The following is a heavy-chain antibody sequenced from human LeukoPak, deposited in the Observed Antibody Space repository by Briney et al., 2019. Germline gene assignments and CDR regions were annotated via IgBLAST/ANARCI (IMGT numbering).Heavy chain of an antibody. J-gene: IGHJ3*02. V-gene: IGHV1-46*01. D-gene: IGHD3-10*01. CDR1: GYTFTSYY. CDR2: INPSGGST. CDR3: ARGEVRGVIITAYDAFDI. Sequence: GASVKVSCKASGYTFTSYYMHWVRQAPGQGLEWMGTINPSGGSTSYAQKFQGRVTMTRDTSTSTVYMELSSLRSEDTAVYYCARGEVRGVIITAYDAFDIWGQGTMVTVSS.